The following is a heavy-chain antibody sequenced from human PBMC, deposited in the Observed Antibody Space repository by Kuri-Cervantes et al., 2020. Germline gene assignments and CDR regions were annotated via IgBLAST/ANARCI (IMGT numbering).Heavy chain of an antibody. J-gene: IGHJ4*02. Sequence: GGSLRLSCAASGFTFDDYAMHWVRQAPGKGLEWVSGISWNSGSIGYADSVKGRFTISRDNSKNTLYLQMNSLRAEDTAVYYCAEVRTTVVTPVFDYWGQGTLVTVSS. CDR2: ISWNSGSI. V-gene: IGHV3-9*01. CDR1: GFTFDDYA. D-gene: IGHD4-23*01. CDR3: AEVRTTVVTPVFDY.